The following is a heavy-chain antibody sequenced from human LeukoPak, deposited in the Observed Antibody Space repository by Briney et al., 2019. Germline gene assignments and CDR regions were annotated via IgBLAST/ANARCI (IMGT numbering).Heavy chain of an antibody. J-gene: IGHJ4*02. D-gene: IGHD3-10*01. Sequence: SETLSLSCTVSGGSISSYYWSWIRQPPGKGLEWIGYIYYSGSTNYNPSLKSRVTISVDTSKNQFSLKLSSVTAADTAVYYCARPLWFGELGSFGYWGQGTLVTVSS. V-gene: IGHV4-59*08. CDR2: IYYSGST. CDR3: ARPLWFGELGSFGY. CDR1: GGSISSYY.